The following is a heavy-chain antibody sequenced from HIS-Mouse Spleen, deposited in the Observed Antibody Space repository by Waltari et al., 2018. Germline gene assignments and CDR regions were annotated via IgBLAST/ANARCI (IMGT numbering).Heavy chain of an antibody. V-gene: IGHV4-39*07. Sequence: QLQLQESGPGLVKPSAALSLTCTVSGCSISSRSYSWGWIRQPPGKGLEWIGSIYYSGSTYYNPSLKSRVTISVDTSKNQFSLKLSSVTAADTAVYYCAREIPYSSSWYDWYFDLWGRGTLVTVSS. D-gene: IGHD6-13*01. CDR1: GCSISSRSYS. J-gene: IGHJ2*01. CDR3: AREIPYSSSWYDWYFDL. CDR2: IYYSGST.